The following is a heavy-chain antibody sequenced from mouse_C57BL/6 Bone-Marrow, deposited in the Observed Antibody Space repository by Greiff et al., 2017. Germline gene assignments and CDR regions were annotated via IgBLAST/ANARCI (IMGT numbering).Heavy chain of an antibody. Sequence: EVKLVESGGGLVQPGGSLKLSCAASGFTFSDYYMYWVRQTPEKRLEWVAYISNGGGSTYYPDTVKGRFTFSRDNAKNTLYLQMGRLKSEDTAMYYCARHLSYWGQGTLVTVSA. CDR2: ISNGGGST. CDR3: ARHLSY. J-gene: IGHJ3*01. V-gene: IGHV5-12*01. CDR1: GFTFSDYY.